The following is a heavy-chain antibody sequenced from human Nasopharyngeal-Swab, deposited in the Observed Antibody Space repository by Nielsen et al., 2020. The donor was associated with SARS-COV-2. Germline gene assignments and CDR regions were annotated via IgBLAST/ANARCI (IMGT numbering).Heavy chain of an antibody. J-gene: IGHJ5*02. V-gene: IGHV5-10-1*01. CDR1: GSSFTSYW. Sequence: GEALKISCQGSGSSFTSYWISWVRQMPGKGLEWMGRIDPSDSYTNYSPSFQGHVTISADKSISTAYLQWSSLKASDTAMYYCAGTRIVGATTAWFDPWGQGTLVTVSS. CDR3: AGTRIVGATTAWFDP. CDR2: IDPSDSYT. D-gene: IGHD1-26*01.